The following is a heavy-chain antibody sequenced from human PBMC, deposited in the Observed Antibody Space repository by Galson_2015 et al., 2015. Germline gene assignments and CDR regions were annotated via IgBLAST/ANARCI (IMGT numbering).Heavy chain of an antibody. J-gene: IGHJ4*02. V-gene: IGHV3-9*01. D-gene: IGHD2-21*02. CDR3: AKTALAYCGGDCPYYFDY. Sequence: SLRLSCAASGFTFDDYAMHWVRQAPGKGLEWVSGISWNSGSIGYADSVKGRFTISRDNAENSLYLQMNSLRAEDTALYYCAKTALAYCGGDCPYYFDYWGQGTLVTVSS. CDR1: GFTFDDYA. CDR2: ISWNSGSI.